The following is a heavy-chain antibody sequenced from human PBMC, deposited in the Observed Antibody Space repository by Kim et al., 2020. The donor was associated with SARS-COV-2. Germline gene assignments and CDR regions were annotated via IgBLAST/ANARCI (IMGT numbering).Heavy chain of an antibody. Sequence: SVKVSCKASGGTFSSYAISWVRQAPGQGLEWMGGIIPIFGTANYAQKFQGRVTITADESTSTAYMELSSLRSEDTAVYYCARGLKWLSSSYFDYWGQGTLVTVSS. CDR3: ARGLKWLSSSYFDY. CDR2: IIPIFGTA. D-gene: IGHD3-3*01. CDR1: GGTFSSYA. V-gene: IGHV1-69*13. J-gene: IGHJ4*02.